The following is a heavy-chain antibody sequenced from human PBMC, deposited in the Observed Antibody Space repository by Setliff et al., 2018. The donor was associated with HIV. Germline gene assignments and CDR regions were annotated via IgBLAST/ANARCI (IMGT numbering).Heavy chain of an antibody. Sequence: GGSLRLSCTTSGFTFSSYAFSWVRQAPGKGLEWVSDISWNGGNRGFADSVKGRFTISRDNVKSSLYMQMNSLRSADTAFYYCVREGGGRLGGYWHFDLWGRGTLVTVSS. D-gene: IGHD7-27*01. J-gene: IGHJ2*01. CDR1: GFTFSSYA. CDR2: ISWNGGNR. CDR3: VREGGGRLGGYWHFDL. V-gene: IGHV3-20*04.